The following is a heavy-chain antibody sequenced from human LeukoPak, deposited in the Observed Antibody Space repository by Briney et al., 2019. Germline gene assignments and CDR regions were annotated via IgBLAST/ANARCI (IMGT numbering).Heavy chain of an antibody. CDR3: ARDGGYGTGSYDAFGI. D-gene: IGHD3-10*01. CDR2: IYHSGST. J-gene: IGHJ3*02. V-gene: IGHV4-38-2*02. CDR1: GFSISSGYY. Sequence: SETLSLNCSVSGFSISSGYYWGWIRQPPGKGLEWIGSIYHSGSTYYDPSLKSRVTILVDTSKNQFSLSLSSVTAADTAVYYCARDGGYGTGSYDAFGICGQGTMVTVSS.